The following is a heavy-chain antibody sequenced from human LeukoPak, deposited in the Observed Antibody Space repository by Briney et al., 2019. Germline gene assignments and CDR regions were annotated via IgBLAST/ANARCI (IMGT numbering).Heavy chain of an antibody. CDR3: ARDRLRYYYDSSGYPTLDY. CDR1: GYTFTGYY. Sequence: ASVKVSCKASGYTFTGYYMHWVRQAPGQGLEWMGWINPNSGGTNYAQKLQGRVTMTTDTSTSTAYMELRSLRSDDTAVYYCARDRLRYYYDSSGYPTLDYWGQGTLVTVSS. J-gene: IGHJ4*02. D-gene: IGHD3-22*01. CDR2: INPNSGGT. V-gene: IGHV1-2*02.